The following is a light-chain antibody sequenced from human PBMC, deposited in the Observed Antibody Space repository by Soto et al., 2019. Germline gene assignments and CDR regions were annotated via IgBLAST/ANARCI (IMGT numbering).Light chain of an antibody. CDR2: AAS. V-gene: IGKV3-20*01. CDR3: QQFASSPLS. CDR1: QSVSSGY. J-gene: IGKJ4*01. Sequence: EIVLTQSPGTLSLSPGERATLSCRASQSVSSGYLAWYQQKPGQAPRLLIYAASTRATGIPDRFSGSGSGTDFTLTIGSLEPEDFAVYYCQQFASSPLSFGGGTKVEIK.